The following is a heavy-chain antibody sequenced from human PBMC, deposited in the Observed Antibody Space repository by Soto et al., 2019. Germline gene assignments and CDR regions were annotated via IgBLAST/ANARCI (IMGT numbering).Heavy chain of an antibody. CDR3: ARDSTPTVATRVEPPYYYYGMDV. CDR1: GYTFTSYG. V-gene: IGHV1-18*01. Sequence: QVQLVQSGAEVKKPGASVKVSCKASGYTFTSYGISWVRQAPGQGLEWMGWISAYNGNTNYAQKLQGRVTMTTDTSTSTAYMELRILRSDDTAVYYCARDSTPTVATRVEPPYYYYGMDVWGQGTTVTVSS. J-gene: IGHJ6*02. D-gene: IGHD5-12*01. CDR2: ISAYNGNT.